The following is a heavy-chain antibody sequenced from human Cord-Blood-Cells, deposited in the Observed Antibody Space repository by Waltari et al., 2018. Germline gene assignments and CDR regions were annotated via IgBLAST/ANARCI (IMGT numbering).Heavy chain of an antibody. Sequence: QVQLGQSGAEVKKPGSSVKVSCKASGGTFSSYAISWVRQAPGQGLEWMGGIVPILGTATYAQKFEGGVTITEDESTSTAYVELSSLRSEETAVYYCARDRNDSSGYYYDAFDIWGQGTMVTVSS. V-gene: IGHV1-69*01. CDR2: IVPILGTA. CDR1: GGTFSSYA. D-gene: IGHD3-22*01. CDR3: ARDRNDSSGYYYDAFDI. J-gene: IGHJ3*02.